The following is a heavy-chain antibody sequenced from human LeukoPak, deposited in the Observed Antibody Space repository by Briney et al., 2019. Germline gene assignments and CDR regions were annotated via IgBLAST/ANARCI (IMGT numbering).Heavy chain of an antibody. CDR1: GGSISGYY. D-gene: IGHD4-23*01. Sequence: PSETLSLTCTVSGGSISGYYYNWIRQPPGQGLEWIEYIYYSGSNNYNPSLKSRVTISLDTSKNQFSLKLSSVTTADTAVYYCARSVVTLYWYFDLWGRGTLVTVSS. J-gene: IGHJ2*01. CDR3: ARSVVTLYWYFDL. CDR2: IYYSGSN. V-gene: IGHV4-59*01.